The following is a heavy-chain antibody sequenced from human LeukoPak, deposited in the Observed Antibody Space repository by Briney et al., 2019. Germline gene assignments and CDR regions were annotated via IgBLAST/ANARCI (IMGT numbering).Heavy chain of an antibody. D-gene: IGHD4-23*01. J-gene: IGHJ4*02. CDR1: GFTFSSYA. V-gene: IGHV3-74*01. CDR3: ARGRPHGNDY. Sequence: TGGSLRLSCAASGFTFSSYAMSWVRQAPGKGLVWVSRIASDGSGTTYADSVKGRLSISRDNAKNTLYLQMNSLRVEDTAVYYCARGRPHGNDYWGQGTLVTISS. CDR2: IASDGSGT.